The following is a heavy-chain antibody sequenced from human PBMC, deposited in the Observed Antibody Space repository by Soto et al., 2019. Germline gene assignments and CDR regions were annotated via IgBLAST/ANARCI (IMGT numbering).Heavy chain of an antibody. V-gene: IGHV3-30-3*01. J-gene: IGHJ6*02. CDR1: GFTFSSYA. CDR3: ARETTAMVTRYYGMDV. CDR2: ISYDGSNK. Sequence: GGSLRLSCAASGFTFSSYAMHWVRQAPGKGLEWVAVISYDGSNKYYADSVKGRFTISRDNSKNTLYLQMNSLRAEDTAVYYCARETTAMVTRYYGMDVWGPGTTVTVSS. D-gene: IGHD5-18*01.